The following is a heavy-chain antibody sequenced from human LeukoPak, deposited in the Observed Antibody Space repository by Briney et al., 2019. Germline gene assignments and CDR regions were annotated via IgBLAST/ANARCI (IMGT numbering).Heavy chain of an antibody. CDR1: GFTFSSYG. CDR3: AREYCSGGSCYIFDY. D-gene: IGHD2-15*01. Sequence: GRSLRLSCAASGFTFSSYGMHWVRQAPGKGLEWVPVIWYDGSNKYYADSVKGRFTISRDNSKNTLYLQMNSLRAEDTAVYYCAREYCSGGSCYIFDYWGQGTLVTVSS. CDR2: IWYDGSNK. V-gene: IGHV3-33*01. J-gene: IGHJ4*02.